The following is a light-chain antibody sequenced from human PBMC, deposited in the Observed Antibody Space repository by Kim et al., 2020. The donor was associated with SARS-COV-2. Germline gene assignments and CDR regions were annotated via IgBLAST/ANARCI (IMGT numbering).Light chain of an antibody. V-gene: IGLV3-21*01. Sequence: APGKTAGVTCGGNNIGTKRVQWYQQRPGQAPVLVISENSDRPSGIPERFSGSNSGSTATLTINRVEAGDEADYYCQVWDSDSEHVVFGGGTQLTVL. CDR3: QVWDSDSEHVV. J-gene: IGLJ2*01. CDR2: ENS. CDR1: NIGTKR.